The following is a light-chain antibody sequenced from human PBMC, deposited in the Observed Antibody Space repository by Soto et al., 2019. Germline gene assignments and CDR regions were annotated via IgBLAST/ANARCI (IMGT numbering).Light chain of an antibody. CDR2: NTN. J-gene: IGLJ2*01. CDR3: AAWDGSRDVVL. V-gene: IGLV1-44*01. CDR1: SSNIGTNT. Sequence: QSVLTQPPSASGTPGQRVTISCSGSSSNIGTNTVNWYQQFPGSAPQLLLYNTNQRPSGVPGRFSGSKSGTSASLAISGLQSEDEADYYGAAWDGSRDVVLFGGGTKLTVL.